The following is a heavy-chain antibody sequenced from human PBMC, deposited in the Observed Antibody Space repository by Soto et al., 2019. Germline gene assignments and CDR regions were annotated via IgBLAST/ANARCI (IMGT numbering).Heavy chain of an antibody. Sequence: GGSLRLSCAASGFTFSSYWMHWVRQAPGKGLVWVSRINSDGSSTSYADSGKGRFTISRDNAKNTLYLQMNSLRAEDTAVYYCARDLVVVVPAATNNWFDPWGQGTLVTVSS. CDR1: GFTFSSYW. CDR2: INSDGSST. D-gene: IGHD2-2*01. V-gene: IGHV3-74*01. J-gene: IGHJ5*02. CDR3: ARDLVVVVPAATNNWFDP.